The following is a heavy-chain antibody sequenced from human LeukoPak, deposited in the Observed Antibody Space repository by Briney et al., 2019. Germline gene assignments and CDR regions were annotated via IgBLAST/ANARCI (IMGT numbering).Heavy chain of an antibody. Sequence: GGSLRLSCVGSGFTFSRYWLNWVRQAPGKGLEWVANMNQDGSEIYYLDSVKGRFTISRDNAKNSVYLQMNGLKAEDTAVYHCVGGPGRVFDLWGRGTLVTVSS. V-gene: IGHV3-7*01. CDR1: GFTFSRYW. CDR2: MNQDGSEI. CDR3: VGGPGRVFDL. J-gene: IGHJ2*01.